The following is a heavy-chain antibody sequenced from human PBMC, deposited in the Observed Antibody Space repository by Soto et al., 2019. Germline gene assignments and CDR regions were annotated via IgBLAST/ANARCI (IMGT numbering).Heavy chain of an antibody. CDR3: ARQSGYCSSDSCRTGLDP. V-gene: IGHV1-3*01. CDR1: GYSFIRYA. J-gene: IGHJ5*02. Sequence: KVSCKASGYSFIRYAMHWVRHSPGERPEWMGWINGGNGNTKYSQKFQGRVKMTRDTSTTTVYMELTSLTHEDTAVYYCARQSGYCSSDSCRTGLDPWGQGTLVTVTS. CDR2: INGGNGNT. D-gene: IGHD2-2*01.